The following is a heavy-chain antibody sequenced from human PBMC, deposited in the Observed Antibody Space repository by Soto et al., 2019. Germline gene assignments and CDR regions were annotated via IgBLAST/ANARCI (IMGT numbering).Heavy chain of an antibody. Sequence: QVQLVQSGAEVKKPGASVKVSCKASGYTFTSYDINWVRQATGQGLEWMGWMHPNSGNTGYAQKFQGRVTMTRNTSISTAYMELSSLRSEDTAVYYCARDGYYDILTGYYTPNAFDIWGQGTMVTVSS. J-gene: IGHJ3*02. V-gene: IGHV1-8*01. CDR2: MHPNSGNT. D-gene: IGHD3-9*01. CDR3: ARDGYYDILTGYYTPNAFDI. CDR1: GYTFTSYD.